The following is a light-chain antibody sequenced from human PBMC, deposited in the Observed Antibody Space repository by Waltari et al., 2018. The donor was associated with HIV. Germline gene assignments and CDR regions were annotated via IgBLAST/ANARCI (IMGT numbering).Light chain of an antibody. CDR1: SSDVGGYNY. V-gene: IGLV2-14*03. J-gene: IGLJ2*01. CDR2: DVT. CDR3: ISYTSSSTLV. Sequence: QSVLTQPASVSGSPGQSITVSCTGTSSDVGGYNYVPWYQQHPGKAPKLMISDVTYWPSGVSNRFSGSKSGNTASLTISGLQAEDEADYYCISYTSSSTLVFGGGTKVTVL.